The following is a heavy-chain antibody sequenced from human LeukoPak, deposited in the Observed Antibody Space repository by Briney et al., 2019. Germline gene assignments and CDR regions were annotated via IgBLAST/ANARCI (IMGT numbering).Heavy chain of an antibody. D-gene: IGHD3-10*02. V-gene: IGHV3-30*18. J-gene: IGHJ4*02. CDR1: GFTFRTYG. CDR2: ISYDGSNK. CDR3: AKEAADVYYFDY. Sequence: GRSLRLSCAASGFTFRTYGMHWVRQAPGKGLEWVAVISYDGSNKYYADSVKGRFTISRDNSKNTLYLQMNSLRAEDTAVYYCAKEAADVYYFDYWGQGTLVTVSS.